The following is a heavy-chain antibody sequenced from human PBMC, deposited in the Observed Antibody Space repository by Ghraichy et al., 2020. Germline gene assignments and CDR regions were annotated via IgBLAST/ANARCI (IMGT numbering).Heavy chain of an antibody. CDR3: ARDRMGYCSGGSCYSALDAFDI. CDR2: INPNSGGT. V-gene: IGHV1-2*02. Sequence: ASVKVSCKASGYTFTGYYMHWVRQAPGQGLEWMGWINPNSGGTNYAQKFQGRVTMTRDTSISTAYMELSRLRSDDTAVYYCARDRMGYCSGGSCYSALDAFDIWGQGTMVTVSS. D-gene: IGHD2-15*01. CDR1: GYTFTGYY. J-gene: IGHJ3*02.